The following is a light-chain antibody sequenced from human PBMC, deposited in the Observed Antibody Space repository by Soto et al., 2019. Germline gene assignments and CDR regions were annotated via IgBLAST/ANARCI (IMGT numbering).Light chain of an antibody. CDR1: QTVRNN. V-gene: IGKV3-15*01. CDR2: GAS. CDR3: QQYNNWPPYT. J-gene: IGKJ2*01. Sequence: EFVLTQSPGTLSLSPGERATLSCRASQTVRNNYLAWYQQKPGQAPRLLIYGASTRAAGVPVRFSGSGSGTQFTLTISSLQAEDVAVYYCQQYNNWPPYTFGQGTKVDIK.